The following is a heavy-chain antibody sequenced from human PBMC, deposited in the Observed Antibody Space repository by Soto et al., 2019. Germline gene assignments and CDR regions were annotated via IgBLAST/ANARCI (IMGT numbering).Heavy chain of an antibody. CDR2: ISGSGGST. Sequence: GSLRLSCAASGFTFSSYAMSWVRQAPGKGLEWVSAISGSGGSTYYADSVKGRFTISRDNSKNTLYLQMNSLRAEDTAVYYCAKPYSVVPDYFGWGQGTLVTVSS. D-gene: IGHD2-2*01. CDR1: GFTFSSYA. V-gene: IGHV3-23*01. J-gene: IGHJ4*02. CDR3: AKPYSVVPDYFG.